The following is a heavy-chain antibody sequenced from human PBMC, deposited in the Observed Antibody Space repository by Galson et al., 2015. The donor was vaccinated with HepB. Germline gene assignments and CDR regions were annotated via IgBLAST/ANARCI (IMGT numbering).Heavy chain of an antibody. CDR1: DFTSTDYG. V-gene: IGHV3-30*02. J-gene: IGHJ6*03. CDR2: VRYDGADK. Sequence: SLRLSCAASDFTSTDYGFHWVRQAPGKGLEWVAFVRYDGADKYYADSVKGRFTIPRDNSKNTLFLQMNSLRAEDAALYYCARGGYYYMDLWGRGTTVTVSS. CDR3: ARGGYYYMDL.